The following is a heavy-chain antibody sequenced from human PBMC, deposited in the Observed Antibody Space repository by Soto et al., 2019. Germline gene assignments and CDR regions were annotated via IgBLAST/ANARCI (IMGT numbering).Heavy chain of an antibody. Sequence: TLSLTCTVSCGSISSGGYYWSWIRQHPGKGLEWIGYIYYSGSTYYNPSLKSRVTISVDTSKNQFSLKLSSVTAADTAVYYCARGDAIDGVENYMDVWGKGTAVTVSS. CDR2: IYYSGST. CDR1: CGSISSGGYY. J-gene: IGHJ6*03. D-gene: IGHD3-3*01. V-gene: IGHV4-31*03. CDR3: ARGDAIDGVENYMDV.